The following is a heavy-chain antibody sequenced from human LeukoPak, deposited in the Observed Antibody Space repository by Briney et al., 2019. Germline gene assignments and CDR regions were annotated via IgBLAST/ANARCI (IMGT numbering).Heavy chain of an antibody. CDR2: INPSGGST. CDR3: ARARRSGRSCYVRAAFDI. Sequence: ASVKVSCKASGYTFTSYYMHWVRQAPGQGLEWMGIINPSGGSTSYAQNFRGRVTMTRETSTSTVYMELTSLRSEDTAVYYCARARRSGRSCYVRAAFDIWGQGTMVTVSS. J-gene: IGHJ3*02. V-gene: IGHV1-46*01. D-gene: IGHD2-15*01. CDR1: GYTFTSYY.